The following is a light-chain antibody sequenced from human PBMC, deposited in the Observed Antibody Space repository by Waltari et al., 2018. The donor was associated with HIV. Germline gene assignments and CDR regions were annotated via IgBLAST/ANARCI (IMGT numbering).Light chain of an antibody. CDR3: QQYYGSPYT. CDR1: QSVLYSSNNKNY. J-gene: IGKJ2*01. CDR2: WAS. V-gene: IGKV4-1*01. Sequence: DIVMTQSPDSLAASLGERATINCKSSQSVLYSSNNKNYLAWYQQKPGQPPKLLIFWASTRESGVPDRFSGSGSGTDFTLTISSLQAEDVAVYYCQQYYGSPYTFGQGTKLE.